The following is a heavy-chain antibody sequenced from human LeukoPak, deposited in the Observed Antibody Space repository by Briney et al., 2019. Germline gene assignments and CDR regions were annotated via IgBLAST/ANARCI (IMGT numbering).Heavy chain of an antibody. Sequence: GGSLRLSCAASGFTFSNYWMHWVRQAPGKGLVWVSRIDNGGSDTRHADSVKGRFTISRDNAKNTLYLQMNSLRAEDTAVYYCAKEVGYCSSTSCWNWFDPWGQGTLVTVSS. D-gene: IGHD2-2*01. CDR3: AKEVGYCSSTSCWNWFDP. CDR1: GFTFSNYW. CDR2: IDNGGSDT. V-gene: IGHV3-74*01. J-gene: IGHJ5*02.